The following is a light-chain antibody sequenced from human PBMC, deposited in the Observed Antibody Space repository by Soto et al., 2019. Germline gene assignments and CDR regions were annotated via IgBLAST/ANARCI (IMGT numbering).Light chain of an antibody. CDR3: QQGDSFPIT. CDR1: QNIGSW. Sequence: DIQMTQFPSSVSASVGDRVTITCRASQNIGSWLAWYQQKPGTVPKLLIYAGSSLQSGVPSRFSGTGVGTEFTLTITSLQPEDFGTYYCQQGDSFPITFGQGTRLEMK. CDR2: AGS. J-gene: IGKJ5*01. V-gene: IGKV1-12*01.